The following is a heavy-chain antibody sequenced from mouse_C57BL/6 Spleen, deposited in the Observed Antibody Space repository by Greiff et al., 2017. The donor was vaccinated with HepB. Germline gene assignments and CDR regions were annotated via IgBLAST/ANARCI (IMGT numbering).Heavy chain of an antibody. V-gene: IGHV5-12*01. CDR3: ARQGPPFAY. CDR2: ISNGGGST. CDR1: GFTFSDYY. J-gene: IGHJ3*01. Sequence: EVQVVESGGALVQPGGSLKLSCAASGFTFSDYYMYWVRQTPEKRLEWVAYISNGGGSTYYPDTVKGRFTISRDNAKNTLYLQMSRLKSEDTAMYYCARQGPPFAYWGQGTLVTVSA.